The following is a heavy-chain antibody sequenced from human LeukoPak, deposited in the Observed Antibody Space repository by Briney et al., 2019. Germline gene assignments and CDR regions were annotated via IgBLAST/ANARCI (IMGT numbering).Heavy chain of an antibody. D-gene: IGHD3-10*01. J-gene: IGHJ4*02. V-gene: IGHV3-23*01. CDR3: ARDRGSGYDY. CDR1: GFTFSSYA. CDR2: ISGSGGST. Sequence: GGSLRLSCAASGFTFSSYAMSWVRQAPGKGLEWVSAISGSGGSTYYADSVKGRFTISRDNSMNTLYLQMNSLRVEDTAVYYCARDRGSGYDYWGQGTLVTVSS.